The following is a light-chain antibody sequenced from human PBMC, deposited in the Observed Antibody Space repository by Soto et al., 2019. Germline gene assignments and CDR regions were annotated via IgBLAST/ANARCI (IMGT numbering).Light chain of an antibody. V-gene: IGKV3-20*01. Sequence: EIVLTQSPGTLSLSPGERATLSCRASQSVSSSYLAWYQQKPGQAPRLLIYGASSRATGIPDRFSGSGSGTDFNLNISRLEPDDFAVYYGQQYGSSPLTFGQGTKVEIK. CDR3: QQYGSSPLT. J-gene: IGKJ1*01. CDR1: QSVSSSY. CDR2: GAS.